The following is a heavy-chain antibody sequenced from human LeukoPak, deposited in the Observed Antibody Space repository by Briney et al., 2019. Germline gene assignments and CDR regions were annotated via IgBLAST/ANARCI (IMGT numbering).Heavy chain of an antibody. CDR3: AKTQAASGSTGFDY. CDR1: GFTFSTYA. V-gene: IGHV3-23*01. D-gene: IGHD2-15*01. Sequence: GGSLRLSCAASGFTFSTYAMTWVRQAPGKGLEWDSLISGSGGSTYYADSVKGRFTISRDNSKNTLYVEMNSLRAEDTAVYYCAKTQAASGSTGFDYWGQGTLLTVSS. J-gene: IGHJ4*02. CDR2: ISGSGGST.